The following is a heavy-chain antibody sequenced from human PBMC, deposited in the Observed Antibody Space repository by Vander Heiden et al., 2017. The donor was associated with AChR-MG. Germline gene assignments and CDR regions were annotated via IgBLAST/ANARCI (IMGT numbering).Heavy chain of an antibody. Sequence: QVQLVESGGGVVQPGRSLRLSCAASGFTFSRYGMHWVRQAPGKGLEWVAGVWYDGSDKYYADSVKGRFTISRDNSKNTVYLQMDSLRAEDAAVYYCAREWYYDYLISLIDYWGQGTLVTVSS. V-gene: IGHV3-33*01. D-gene: IGHD3-22*01. CDR2: VWYDGSDK. CDR3: AREWYYDYLISLIDY. J-gene: IGHJ4*02. CDR1: GFTFSRYG.